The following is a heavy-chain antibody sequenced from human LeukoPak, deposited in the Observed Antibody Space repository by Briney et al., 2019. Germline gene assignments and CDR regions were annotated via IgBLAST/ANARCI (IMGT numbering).Heavy chain of an antibody. Sequence: ASVKVSCKASGYTFTSYDINWVRQATGQGLEWMGWMNPNSGNTGYAQKFQGRVTMTRNTSISTAYMELSSLRSEDTAVYYRARSHAPSGSGSYSYWGQGTLVTVSS. CDR3: ARSHAPSGSGSYSY. CDR2: MNPNSGNT. CDR1: GYTFTSYD. D-gene: IGHD3-10*01. J-gene: IGHJ4*02. V-gene: IGHV1-8*01.